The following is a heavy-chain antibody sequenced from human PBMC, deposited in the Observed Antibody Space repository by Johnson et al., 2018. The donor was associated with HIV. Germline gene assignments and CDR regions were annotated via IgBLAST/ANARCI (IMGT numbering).Heavy chain of an antibody. CDR1: GFTFSSYW. CDR3: ARDYYDSSGFDAFDI. Sequence: LVESGGGLVQPGGSLRLSCAASGFTFSSYWMSWVRQAPGKGLEWVANIKQDGSEKYYVDSVKGRFTISRDNAKNSLYLQMNSLIAEDTAVYYCARDYYDSSGFDAFDIWGQGTMVTVSS. J-gene: IGHJ3*02. V-gene: IGHV3-7*01. CDR2: IKQDGSEK. D-gene: IGHD3-22*01.